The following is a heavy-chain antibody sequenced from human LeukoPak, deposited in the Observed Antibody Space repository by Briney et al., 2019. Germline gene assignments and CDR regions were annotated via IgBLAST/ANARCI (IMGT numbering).Heavy chain of an antibody. V-gene: IGHV3-74*01. CDR2: INSDGSST. CDR1: GFDFSSYW. CDR3: ARAKGFFAFDI. J-gene: IGHJ3*02. Sequence: GGSLRLSCAASGFDFSSYWMHWVRQAPGKGLVWVSRINSDGSSTSYADSVKGRFTISRDNAKNTLYLQMNSLRAEDTAVYYCARAKGFFAFDIWGQGTMVTVSS.